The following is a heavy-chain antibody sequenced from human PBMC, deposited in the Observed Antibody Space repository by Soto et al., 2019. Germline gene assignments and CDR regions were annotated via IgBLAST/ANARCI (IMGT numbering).Heavy chain of an antibody. J-gene: IGHJ4*02. V-gene: IGHV4-39*01. Sequence: QLQLQESGPGLVKPSETLSLTCTVSGGSISSSSYYWGWIRQPPGKGLEWIGSIYYSGSTYYNPSLKSRVTISVDTSKNQFSLKLSSVTAADTAVYYCARLLMTWRGSGGGDYWGQGTLVTVSS. CDR1: GGSISSSSYY. CDR2: IYYSGST. D-gene: IGHD2-8*01. CDR3: ARLLMTWRGSGGGDY.